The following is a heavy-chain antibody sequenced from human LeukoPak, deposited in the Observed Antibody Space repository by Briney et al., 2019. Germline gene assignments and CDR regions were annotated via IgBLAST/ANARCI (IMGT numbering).Heavy chain of an antibody. Sequence: PSETLSLTCTVSGGSISSSSYYWGWIRQPPGKGLEWIGSIYYSGSTYYNPSLKSRVTISVDTSKNQFSLKLSSVTAADTAVYYCARGYCSSTSCYSRDDWSDPWGQGTLVTVSS. D-gene: IGHD2-2*02. CDR1: GGSISSSSYY. J-gene: IGHJ5*02. CDR2: IYYSGST. CDR3: ARGYCSSTSCYSRDDWSDP. V-gene: IGHV4-39*07.